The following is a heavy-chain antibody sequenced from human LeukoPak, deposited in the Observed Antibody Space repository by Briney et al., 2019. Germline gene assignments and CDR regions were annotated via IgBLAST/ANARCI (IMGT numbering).Heavy chain of an antibody. Sequence: GGSLRLSCAASGFTFSSYAMHWVRQAPGKGLEWVAVISYDGSNKYYADSVKGRFTISRDNSKNTLYLQMNSLRAEDTAVYYCAKDAPPHSSGYELDYWGQGTLVTVSS. CDR2: ISYDGSNK. CDR1: GFTFSSYA. CDR3: AKDAPPHSSGYELDY. D-gene: IGHD3-22*01. J-gene: IGHJ4*02. V-gene: IGHV3-30*04.